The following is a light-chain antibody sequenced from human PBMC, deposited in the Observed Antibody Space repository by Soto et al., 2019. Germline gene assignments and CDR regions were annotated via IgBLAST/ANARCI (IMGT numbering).Light chain of an antibody. V-gene: IGKV3-15*01. CDR1: QSVSSN. Sequence: EIVMTQSPATLSVSPGERATLSCRASQSVSSNLAWYQQKPGQAPRLLIYGASTRATGIPARFSGSGSGTEFTLTISSLQSEDFAVYYCQQSRRTFGHGTKVDIK. CDR3: QQSRRT. J-gene: IGKJ1*01. CDR2: GAS.